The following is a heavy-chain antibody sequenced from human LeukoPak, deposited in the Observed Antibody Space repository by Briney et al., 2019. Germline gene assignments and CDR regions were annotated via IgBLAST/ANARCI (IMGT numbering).Heavy chain of an antibody. CDR2: ISAYSGNT. J-gene: IGHJ4*02. Sequence: ASVKVSCKASGYTFTSYGISWVRQAPGQGLEWMGWISAYSGNTNYAQKFQGRVTMTTATSTSTAYMELRSLRSDDTAVYYCARDRAEAGTSLSYWGQGTLVTVSS. D-gene: IGHD6-19*01. CDR1: GYTFTSYG. CDR3: ARDRAEAGTSLSY. V-gene: IGHV1-18*01.